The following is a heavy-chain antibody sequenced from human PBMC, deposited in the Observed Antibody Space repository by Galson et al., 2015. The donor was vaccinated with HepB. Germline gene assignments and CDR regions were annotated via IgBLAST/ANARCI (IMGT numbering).Heavy chain of an antibody. CDR2: IYYSGST. J-gene: IGHJ4*02. Sequence: TLSLTCTVSGGSISSGGYYWSWIRQHPGKGLEWIGYIYYSGSTYYNPSLKSRVTISVDTSKNQFSLKLSSVTAADTAVYYCARSTTAAYCGGDCYSSPFDYWGQGTLVTVSS. V-gene: IGHV4-31*03. D-gene: IGHD2-21*01. CDR1: GGSISSGGYY. CDR3: ARSTTAAYCGGDCYSSPFDY.